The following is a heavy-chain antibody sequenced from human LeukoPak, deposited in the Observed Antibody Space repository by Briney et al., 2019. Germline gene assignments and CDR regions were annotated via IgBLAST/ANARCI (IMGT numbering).Heavy chain of an antibody. CDR1: GFTFSGFG. J-gene: IGHJ5*02. Sequence: GGSLRLSCAASGFTFSGFGMHWVRQAPGKGLEWVSTLSDRGGGTFYADSVKGRFTISRDNSRNTLYLQMHSLRVEDTAVYYCAKDRPYISSWYGCSTPWGQGTLVTVSS. CDR2: LSDRGGGT. D-gene: IGHD2-2*01. V-gene: IGHV3-23*01. CDR3: AKDRPYISSWYGCSTP.